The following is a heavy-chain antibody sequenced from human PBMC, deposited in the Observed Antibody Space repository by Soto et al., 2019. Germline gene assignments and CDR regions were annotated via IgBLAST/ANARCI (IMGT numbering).Heavy chain of an antibody. CDR1: GFTFSSHA. J-gene: IGHJ4*02. CDR2: ISGSGGST. CDR3: AKPYGDYVDYPDY. D-gene: IGHD4-17*01. Sequence: GGSLRLSCAASGFTFSSHAMSWVRQAPGKGLEWVSAISGSGGSTYYADSVKGRFTISRDNSKNTLYLQMNSLRAEDTAVYYCAKPYGDYVDYPDYWGQGTLVTVSS. V-gene: IGHV3-23*01.